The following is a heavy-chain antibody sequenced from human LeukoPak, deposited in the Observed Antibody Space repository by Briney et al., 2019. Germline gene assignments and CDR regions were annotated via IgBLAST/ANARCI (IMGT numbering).Heavy chain of an antibody. CDR3: VRDLDFKLDY. Sequence: PGGSLRLSCAASGFTFSTYFMHWVSQAPGKGLVWVSRIKTDGSSPNYADSVKGRFTISRDNAKNTLFLQMNSLRAEDTAVYYCVRDLDFKLDYWGQGILVTVSS. CDR1: GFTFSTYF. V-gene: IGHV3-74*01. CDR2: IKTDGSSP. J-gene: IGHJ4*02.